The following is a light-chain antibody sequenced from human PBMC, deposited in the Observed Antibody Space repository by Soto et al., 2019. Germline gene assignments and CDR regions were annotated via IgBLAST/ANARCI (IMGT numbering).Light chain of an antibody. V-gene: IGLV2-11*01. J-gene: IGLJ1*01. CDR1: SSDVGTYNY. CDR2: DVS. CDR3: CSYAGSYWV. Sequence: QSALTQPASVSGSPGQSITISCTGTSSDVGTYNYVSWYQQHSGKAPKLMIYDVSKRPSGVPDRFSGSKSGNTASLTISGLQAEDEADYYCCSYAGSYWVFGTGTKATVL.